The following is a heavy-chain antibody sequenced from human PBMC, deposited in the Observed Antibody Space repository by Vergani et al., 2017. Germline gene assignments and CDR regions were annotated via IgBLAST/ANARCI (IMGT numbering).Heavy chain of an antibody. CDR3: ARDKDRLGWLQKPVHY. CDR1: GFTFSSYS. D-gene: IGHD5-24*01. Sequence: EVQLVESGGGLVKPGGSLRLSCAASGFTFSSYSMNWVRQAPGKGLEWVSSISSSSSYIYYADSVKGRFTISRDNAKNSLYLQMNSLRAEDTAVYYCARDKDRLGWLQKPVHYWGQGTLVTVSS. V-gene: IGHV3-21*01. CDR2: ISSSSSYI. J-gene: IGHJ4*02.